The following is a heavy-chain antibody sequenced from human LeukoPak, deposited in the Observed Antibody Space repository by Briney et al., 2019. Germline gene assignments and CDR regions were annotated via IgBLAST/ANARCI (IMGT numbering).Heavy chain of an antibody. D-gene: IGHD3-22*01. CDR2: INPSGGST. J-gene: IGHJ4*02. Sequence: ASVKVSCKASGYTFTSYYMHWVRQAPGQGLEWMGIINPSGGSTSYAQKFQGRVTVTTDTSTNTAYMELRSLRYEDTAVYYCARDPTSSYYDVSGYYYDYWGQGTLVTVSS. CDR3: ARDPTSSYYDVSGYYYDY. CDR1: GYTFTSYY. V-gene: IGHV1-46*01.